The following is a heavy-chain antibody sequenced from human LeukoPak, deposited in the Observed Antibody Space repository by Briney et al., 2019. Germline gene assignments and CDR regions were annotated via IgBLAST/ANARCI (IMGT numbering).Heavy chain of an antibody. J-gene: IGHJ4*02. V-gene: IGHV3-30-3*01. CDR1: GFTFSSYA. Sequence: PGGSLRLSCAASGFTFSSYAMHWVRQAPGKGLEWVAVISYDGSNKYYADSVKGRFTISRDNSKNTLYLQMNSLRAEDTAVYYCARERVYSSGWYVKSFDYWGQGTLVTVSS. D-gene: IGHD6-19*01. CDR3: ARERVYSSGWYVKSFDY. CDR2: ISYDGSNK.